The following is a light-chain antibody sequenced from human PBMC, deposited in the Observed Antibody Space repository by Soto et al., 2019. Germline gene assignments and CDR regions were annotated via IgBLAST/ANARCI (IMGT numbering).Light chain of an antibody. J-gene: IGLJ1*01. Sequence: QSALTQPASLSGSPGQSITISCTGTSSDIGAYDYVSWYQLHPGKAPKLMVFEVNNRPSGVSYRFSGSKSGNTASLTISGLQAEDEADYFCSSYSISTAYLFGTGTKLTVL. CDR2: EVN. CDR1: SSDIGAYDY. CDR3: SSYSISTAYL. V-gene: IGLV2-14*01.